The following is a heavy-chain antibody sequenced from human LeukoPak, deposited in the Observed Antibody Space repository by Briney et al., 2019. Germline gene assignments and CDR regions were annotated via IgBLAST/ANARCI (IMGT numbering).Heavy chain of an antibody. J-gene: IGHJ6*03. D-gene: IGHD3-9*01. CDR3: TREEVLRYFDWLSLGYMDV. V-gene: IGHV3-49*03. CDR1: GGSFSGYY. CDR2: IRSKAYGGTT. Sequence: LSLTCAVYGGSFSGYYWSWIRQPPGKGLEWVGFIRSKAYGGTTEYAASVKGRFTISRDDSKSIAYLQMNSLKTEDTAVYYCTREEVLRYFDWLSLGYMDVWGKGTTVTISS.